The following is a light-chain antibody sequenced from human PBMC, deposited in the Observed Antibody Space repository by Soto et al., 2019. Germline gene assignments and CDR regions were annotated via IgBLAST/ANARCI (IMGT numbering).Light chain of an antibody. CDR2: DVT. J-gene: IGLJ1*01. CDR1: SSDVGGYNY. Sequence: QSALTQPASVSGSPGQSITISCTGTSSDVGGYNYVSWYQQHPGKAPKLMIYDVTNRPSGVSNRFSGYKSVNTASLTISGLKAEDETDYYCSSYTSSSTYVFGTGTKLTVL. V-gene: IGLV2-14*03. CDR3: SSYTSSSTYV.